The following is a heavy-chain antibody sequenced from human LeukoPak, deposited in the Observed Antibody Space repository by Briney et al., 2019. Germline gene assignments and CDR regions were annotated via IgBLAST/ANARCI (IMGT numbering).Heavy chain of an antibody. CDR3: ARDLRKGFGGNWFDP. D-gene: IGHD3-10*01. Sequence: GASVKVSCKASGYTLTGYYMHWVRQAPGQGLEWMGWINPNSGGTNYAQKFQGRVTMTRDTSISTAYMELSRLRSDDTAVYYCARDLRKGFGGNWFDPWGQGTLVTVSS. CDR1: GYTLTGYY. J-gene: IGHJ5*02. V-gene: IGHV1-2*02. CDR2: INPNSGGT.